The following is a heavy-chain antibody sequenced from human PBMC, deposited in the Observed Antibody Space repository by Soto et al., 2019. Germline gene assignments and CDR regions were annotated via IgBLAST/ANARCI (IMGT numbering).Heavy chain of an antibody. CDR2: ISSDSGTI. CDR1: GFSFRIYS. CDR3: ERARLWEIDF. Sequence: GGSLRLSCVVSGFSFRIYSMNWVRQAPGKGLEWISYISSDSGTIYYADSLKGRFTISRDNGKNSLYLQMNSLTDEDTAVYYFERARLWEIDFWGLGAAVPISA. J-gene: IGHJ1*01. V-gene: IGHV3-48*02. D-gene: IGHD1-26*01.